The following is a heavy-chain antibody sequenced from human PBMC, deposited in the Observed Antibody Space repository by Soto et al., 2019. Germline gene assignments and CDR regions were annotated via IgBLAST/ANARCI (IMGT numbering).Heavy chain of an antibody. Sequence: QVQLQESGPGLVKPSQTLSLTCTVSGGSISSGGYYWSWIRQHPGKGLEWIGYIFHSGSTYYNPSLKSRVTMSVDTSKNQCSLKLNSVTAADTAMYYCARDGYGDYRSHNAFDIWGQGTMVIVSS. V-gene: IGHV4-31*03. CDR3: ARDGYGDYRSHNAFDI. J-gene: IGHJ3*02. CDR1: GGSISSGGYY. CDR2: IFHSGST. D-gene: IGHD4-17*01.